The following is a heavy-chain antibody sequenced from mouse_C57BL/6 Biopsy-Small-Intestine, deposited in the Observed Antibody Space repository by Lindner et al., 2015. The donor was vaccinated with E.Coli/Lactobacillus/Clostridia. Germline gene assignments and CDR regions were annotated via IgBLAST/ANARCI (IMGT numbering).Heavy chain of an antibody. V-gene: IGHV1-22*01. D-gene: IGHD2-13*01. J-gene: IGHJ4*01. CDR1: GYTFTHYF. CDR2: INPNDGGT. CDR3: ARDGDTDFQWLDP. Sequence: SVKVSCKASGYTFTHYFVHWVRQAPGQGLEWMGWINPNDGGTRYAQKFEGRVTMTRDTSINTVYMALATLTSDDSAMYYCARDGDTDFQWLDPWGQGTLVTVSS.